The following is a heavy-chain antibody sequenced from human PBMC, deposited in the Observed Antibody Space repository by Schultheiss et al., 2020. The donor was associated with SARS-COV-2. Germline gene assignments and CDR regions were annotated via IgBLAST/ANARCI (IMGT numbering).Heavy chain of an antibody. CDR2: IYYSGST. Sequence: SETLSLTCTVSGGSVSSGSYYWSWIRQPPGKGLEWIGYIYYSGSTNYNPSLKSRVTISVDTSKNQFSLKLSSVTAADTAVYYCARDLGYSNPTTSYFDYWGQGTLVTVSS. J-gene: IGHJ4*02. D-gene: IGHD4-11*01. CDR1: GGSVSSGSYY. CDR3: ARDLGYSNPTTSYFDY. V-gene: IGHV4-61*01.